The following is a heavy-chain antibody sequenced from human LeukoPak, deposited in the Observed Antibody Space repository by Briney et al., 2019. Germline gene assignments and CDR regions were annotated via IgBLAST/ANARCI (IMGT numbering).Heavy chain of an antibody. V-gene: IGHV4-59*12. CDR2: IYYGGST. Sequence: PSETLSLTCTVSGGSISGYSWTWIRQPPGKGLEWIGDIYYGGSTNYNPSLKSRVTISLGTSMNQFSLKLSSVTAADTAVYYCASIAVAGTIDYWGQGTLVTVSS. D-gene: IGHD6-19*01. CDR1: GGSISGYS. J-gene: IGHJ4*02. CDR3: ASIAVAGTIDY.